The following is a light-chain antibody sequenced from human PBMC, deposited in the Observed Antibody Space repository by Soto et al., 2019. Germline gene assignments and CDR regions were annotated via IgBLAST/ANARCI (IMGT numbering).Light chain of an antibody. Sequence: QSVLTQPASVSGSPGQSITISCTGTISDVSGYDYVSWYQHYPGKAPKLLIYDVSNRPSGVSDRFSGPKSGNTASLTISGLQAEDEADYYCTSYTTSSTYVFGTGTKVTVL. J-gene: IGLJ1*01. CDR1: ISDVSGYDY. V-gene: IGLV2-14*03. CDR3: TSYTTSSTYV. CDR2: DVS.